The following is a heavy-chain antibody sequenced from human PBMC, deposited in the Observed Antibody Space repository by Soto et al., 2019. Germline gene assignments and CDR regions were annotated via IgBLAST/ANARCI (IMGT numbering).Heavy chain of an antibody. Sequence: QVQLRESGSGLVKPSQTLSLTCSVSGASVTRDGNCWTWIRQPPGKGLEFVASIYHGGSTFYNPSLRSRVTISLDRSKNQFSLKLTSVIAADTAVYYCATEVDGYSQFDDWGQGTLVTVSS. CDR3: ATEVDGYSQFDD. D-gene: IGHD4-4*01. CDR1: GASVTRDGNC. CDR2: IYHGGST. J-gene: IGHJ4*02. V-gene: IGHV4-30-2*01.